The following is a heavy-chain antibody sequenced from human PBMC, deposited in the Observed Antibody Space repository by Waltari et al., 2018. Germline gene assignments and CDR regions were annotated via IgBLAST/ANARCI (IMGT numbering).Heavy chain of an antibody. CDR2: INPNSGGT. CDR3: ARVEVPASYNWFDP. CDR1: GYTFTGYY. D-gene: IGHD2-2*01. J-gene: IGHJ5*02. V-gene: IGHV1-2*06. Sequence: QVQLVQSGAEVKKPGASVQVSCKASGYTFTGYYMHWVRQAPGQGLEWMGRINPNSGGTNYAQKFQGRVTMTRDTSISTAYMELSRLRSDDTAVYYCARVEVPASYNWFDPWGQGTLVTVSS.